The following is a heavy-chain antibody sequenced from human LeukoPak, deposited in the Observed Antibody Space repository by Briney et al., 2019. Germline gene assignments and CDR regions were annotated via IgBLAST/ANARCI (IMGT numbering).Heavy chain of an antibody. CDR2: IYYSGST. CDR3: ARHAKTPCSGGSCYSLDY. J-gene: IGHJ4*02. CDR1: GGSISSSSYY. D-gene: IGHD2-15*01. V-gene: IGHV4-39*01. Sequence: PSQTLSLTCTVSGGSISSSSYYWGWIRQPPGKGLEWIGSIYYSGSTYYNPSLKSRVTISVDTSKNQFSLKLSSVTAADTAVYYCARHAKTPCSGGSCYSLDYWGQGTLVTVSS.